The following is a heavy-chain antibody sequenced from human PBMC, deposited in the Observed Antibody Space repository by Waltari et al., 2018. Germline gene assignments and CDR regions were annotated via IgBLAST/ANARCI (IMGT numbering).Heavy chain of an antibody. Sequence: QVQLQESGPGLVKPSQTLSLTCTVSGGSISSGSYYWSWIRQPAGKGLEWIGRIYTSGSTNYNPSLKSRVTISVDTSKNQFSLKLSSVTAADTAVYYCARIRGGYFDWLGPFFDYWGQGTLVTVSS. CDR3: ARIRGGYFDWLGPFFDY. V-gene: IGHV4-61*02. CDR2: IYTSGST. CDR1: GGSISSGSYY. J-gene: IGHJ4*02. D-gene: IGHD3-9*01.